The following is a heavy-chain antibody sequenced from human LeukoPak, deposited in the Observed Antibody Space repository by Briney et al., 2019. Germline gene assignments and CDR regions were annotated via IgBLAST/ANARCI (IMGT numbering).Heavy chain of an antibody. Sequence: PGGSLRLSCAASGFTFSSYGMHWVRQAPGKGLEWVAVIWYDGSNKYYADSVKGRFTISRDNSKNTLYLQMNSLRAEDTAAYYCAKDRYSSSWNFDYWGQGTLVTVSS. CDR1: GFTFSSYG. D-gene: IGHD6-13*01. J-gene: IGHJ4*02. CDR3: AKDRYSSSWNFDY. V-gene: IGHV3-33*06. CDR2: IWYDGSNK.